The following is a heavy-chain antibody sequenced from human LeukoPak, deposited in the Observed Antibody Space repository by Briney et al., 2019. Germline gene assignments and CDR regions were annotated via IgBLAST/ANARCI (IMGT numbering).Heavy chain of an antibody. CDR2: MKPDGNEK. V-gene: IGHV3-7*01. D-gene: IGHD3/OR15-3a*01. CDR1: GFIVGTYW. J-gene: IGHJ5*02. Sequence: PGESLRLSCAASGFIVGTYWMSWVRQSPGKGLEWVANMKPDGNEKYYMDSVKGRFTISRDSAKNSLYLQMNSLRVEDTAIYYCARAVKVFALAVGPFDPWGQGTLVTVSS. CDR3: ARAVKVFALAVGPFDP.